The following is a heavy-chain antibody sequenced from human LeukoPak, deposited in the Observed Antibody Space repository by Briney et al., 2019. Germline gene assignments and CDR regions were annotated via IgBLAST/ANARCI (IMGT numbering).Heavy chain of an antibody. CDR2: IRYDGSNK. CDR1: GFTFSSYG. CDR3: ATSVEMATSFDY. D-gene: IGHD5-24*01. V-gene: IGHV3-30*02. Sequence: GGSLRLSCAASGFTFSSYGMHWVRQAPGKGLEWVAFIRYDGSNKYYADSVKGRFTISRDNSKNTLYLQMNSLRAEDTAVYYCATSVEMATSFDYWGRGTLVTVSS. J-gene: IGHJ4*02.